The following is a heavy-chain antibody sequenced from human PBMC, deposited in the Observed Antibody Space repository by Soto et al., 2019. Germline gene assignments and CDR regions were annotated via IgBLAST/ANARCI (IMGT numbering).Heavy chain of an antibody. Sequence: QLQLQESGPGLVKPSETLSLTCTVSGGSISSSSYYWGWIRQPPGKGLEWIGSIYYSGSTYYNPSLKSRVTISVDTSKNQFSLKLSSVTAADTAVYYCARHPRRYYYDSSGYYYYFDYWGQGTLVTVSS. V-gene: IGHV4-39*01. D-gene: IGHD3-22*01. J-gene: IGHJ4*02. CDR1: GGSISSSSYY. CDR2: IYYSGST. CDR3: ARHPRRYYYDSSGYYYYFDY.